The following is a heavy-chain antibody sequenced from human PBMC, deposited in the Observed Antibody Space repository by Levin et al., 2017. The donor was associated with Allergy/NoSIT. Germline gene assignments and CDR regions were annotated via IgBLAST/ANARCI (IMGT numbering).Heavy chain of an antibody. CDR3: ARESWNWYFDY. D-gene: IGHD1-7*01. V-gene: IGHV4-4*07. J-gene: IGHJ4*02. CDR1: GGSISGYH. Sequence: NPSETLSLTCTVSGGSISGYHWSWIRQPAGKGLEWIGRIHASGSTIHNPSLKSRVTMSVDTSKNQFSLKLSSVTAADTAVYFCARESWNWYFDYWGQGTLVTVSS. CDR2: IHASGST.